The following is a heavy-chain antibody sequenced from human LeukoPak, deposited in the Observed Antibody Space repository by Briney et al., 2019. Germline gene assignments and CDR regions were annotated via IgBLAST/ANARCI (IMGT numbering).Heavy chain of an antibody. CDR2: IYYSGST. CDR1: GGSISSYY. V-gene: IGHV4-59*08. Sequence: SETLSLTCTVSGGSISSYYWSWIRQPPGKGLEWIGYIYYSGSTNYNPSLKSRVTISVDTSKNQFSLKLSSVTAADTAVYYCARWKNYYDSSGYKYYFDYWGQGTLVTVSS. CDR3: ARWKNYYDSSGYKYYFDY. J-gene: IGHJ4*02. D-gene: IGHD3-22*01.